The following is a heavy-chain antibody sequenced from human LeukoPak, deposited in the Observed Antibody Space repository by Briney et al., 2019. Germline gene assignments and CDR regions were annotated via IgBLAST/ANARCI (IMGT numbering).Heavy chain of an antibody. V-gene: IGHV3-21*01. D-gene: IGHD2-15*01. J-gene: IGHJ3*02. CDR3: AREEGYGAFDI. CDR2: ISSSSSYI. Sequence: PGGSLRLSCAASGFTFSTYSMNWVRQAPGKGLEWVSYISSSSSYIYQPDSVKGRFTISRDNAKNSLYLQMNSLRAEDTAIYYCAREEGYGAFDIWGQGTMVTVS. CDR1: GFTFSTYS.